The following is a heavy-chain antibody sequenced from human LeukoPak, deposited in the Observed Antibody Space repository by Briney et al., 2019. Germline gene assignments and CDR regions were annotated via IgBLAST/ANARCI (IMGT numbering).Heavy chain of an antibody. V-gene: IGHV4-39*07. D-gene: IGHD2-21*02. J-gene: IGHJ4*02. CDR1: GGSISSSSYY. CDR3: ARAFCVGDCFVLHIYFDS. CDR2: IYQRATV. Sequence: PSETLSLTCSVSGGSISSSSYYWGRIRQPPGKGLEWIGSIYQRATVHYNPSLKSRVTISLDTSKNQFSLNLRSMKASDTAVYYCARAFCVGDCFVLHIYFDSWGLGTLVTVSS.